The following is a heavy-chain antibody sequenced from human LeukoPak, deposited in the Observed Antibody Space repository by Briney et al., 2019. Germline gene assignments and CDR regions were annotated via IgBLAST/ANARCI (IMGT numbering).Heavy chain of an antibody. CDR3: AGISTYYYDSSGYYYPD. CDR2: IIPILGIA. CDR1: GGTFSSYA. V-gene: IGHV1-69*04. Sequence: SVKVSCKASGGTFSSYAISWVRQAPGQGLEWMGRIIPILGIANYAQKFQGRVTITADKSTSTAYMELSSLRSEDTAVYYCAGISTYYYDSSGYYYPDWGQGTLVTVSS. J-gene: IGHJ4*02. D-gene: IGHD3-22*01.